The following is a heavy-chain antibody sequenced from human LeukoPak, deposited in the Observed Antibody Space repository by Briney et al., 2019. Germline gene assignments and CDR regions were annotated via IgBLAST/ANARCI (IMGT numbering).Heavy chain of an antibody. J-gene: IGHJ4*02. D-gene: IGHD6-13*01. CDR1: GFTFSSYG. CDR2: IRYDGSNK. V-gene: IGHV3-30*02. CDR3: AKALIAAAGYYFDY. Sequence: GGSLRLSCAASGFTFSSYGMHWVRQAPGKGLEWVAFIRYDGSNKYYADSVKGRFTISRDNSKNTLYLQMNSLRAEDTAVYYCAKALIAAAGYYFDYWGQGTLVTVSS.